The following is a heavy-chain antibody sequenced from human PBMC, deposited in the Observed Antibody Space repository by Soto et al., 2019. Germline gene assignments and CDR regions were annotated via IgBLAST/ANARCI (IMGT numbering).Heavy chain of an antibody. D-gene: IGHD6-13*01. CDR1: GFTFSTYW. CDR3: APETSSWSLDY. CDR2: SNSDGRST. V-gene: IGHV3-74*01. Sequence: GESLKISCAASGFTFSTYWMHWVRQAPGKGLVWVSRSNSDGRSTDHADSVKGRFTISRDNAKNTLYLQMNSLRVEDTAVYYCAPETSSWSLDYWGQGMLVTVSS. J-gene: IGHJ4*02.